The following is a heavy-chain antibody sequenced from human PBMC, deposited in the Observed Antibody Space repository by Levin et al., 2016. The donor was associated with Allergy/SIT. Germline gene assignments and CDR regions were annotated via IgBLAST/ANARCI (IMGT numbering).Heavy chain of an antibody. CDR3: ARHSALDPGLAHDY. CDR1: GSSISSGWY. Sequence: SETLSLTCDVSGSSISSGWYWGWIRQPPGKGLEWIGSFHYPGYTHYDPSLKSRVTISADTSKNQSSLRLSSLTAADTAVYYCARHSALDPGLAHDYWGQGTLVTVSS. J-gene: IGHJ4*02. D-gene: IGHD3-3*01. CDR2: FHYPGYT. V-gene: IGHV4-38-2*01.